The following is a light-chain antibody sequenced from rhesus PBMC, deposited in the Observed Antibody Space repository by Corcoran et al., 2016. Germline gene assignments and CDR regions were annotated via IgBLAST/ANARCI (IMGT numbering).Light chain of an antibody. J-gene: IGKJ4*01. CDR3: QQHNSHPLT. V-gene: IGKV1-44*01. CDR2: AAS. CDR1: QTISSY. Sequence: DIQMTQSPSSLSASVGDRVTITCRASQTISSYLAWYQQKPGKVPKLLIYAASSLESGVPSRFSGSGSGTDFTLTISSLQTEDFATYYCQQHNSHPLTFGGGTKVEIK.